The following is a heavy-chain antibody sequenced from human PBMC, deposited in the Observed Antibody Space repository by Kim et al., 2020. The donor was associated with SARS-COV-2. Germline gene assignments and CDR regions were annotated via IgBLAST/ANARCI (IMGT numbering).Heavy chain of an antibody. CDR3: ARGESGGANFYYYGMDV. CDR1: GGSFSGYY. Sequence: SETLSLTCAVYGGSFSGYYWSWIRQPPGKGLEWIGEINHSGSTNYNPSLKSRVTISVDTSKNQFSLKLSSVTAADTAVYYCARGESGGANFYYYGMDVWGQGTTVTVSS. J-gene: IGHJ6*02. V-gene: IGHV4-34*01. D-gene: IGHD3-16*01. CDR2: INHSGST.